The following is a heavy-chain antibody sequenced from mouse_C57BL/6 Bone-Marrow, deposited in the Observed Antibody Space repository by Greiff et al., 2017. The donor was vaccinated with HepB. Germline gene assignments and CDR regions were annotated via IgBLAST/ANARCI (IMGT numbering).Heavy chain of an antibody. D-gene: IGHD4-1*01. CDR1: GYSITSGYY. V-gene: IGHV3-6*01. J-gene: IGHJ2*01. Sequence: LVESGPGLVKPSQSLSLTCSVTGYSITSGYYWNWIRQFPGNKLEWMGYISYDGSNNYNPSLKNRISITRDTSKNQFFLKLNAVTTEDTATYYCARLGPRVYFDYWGQGTTLTVSS. CDR2: ISYDGSN. CDR3: ARLGPRVYFDY.